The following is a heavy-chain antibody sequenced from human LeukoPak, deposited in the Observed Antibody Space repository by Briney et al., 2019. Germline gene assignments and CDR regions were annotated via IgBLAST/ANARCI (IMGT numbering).Heavy chain of an antibody. D-gene: IGHD2-2*01. CDR2: ISYDGSNK. CDR3: ARVVVWDIVVVPAADYFDY. J-gene: IGHJ4*02. CDR1: GFTFSSYA. Sequence: GGSLRLSCAASGFTFSSYAMHWVRQAPGKGLEWVAVISYDGSNKYYADSVKGRFTISRDNSKNTLYLQMNSLRAEDTAVYYCARVVVWDIVVVPAADYFDYWGQGTLVTVSS. V-gene: IGHV3-30-3*01.